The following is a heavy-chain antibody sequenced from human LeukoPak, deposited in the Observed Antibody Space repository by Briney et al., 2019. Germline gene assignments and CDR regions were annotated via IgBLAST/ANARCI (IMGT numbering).Heavy chain of an antibody. J-gene: IGHJ5*02. Sequence: SETLSLTCAVYGGSFSGYYWSWIRQPPGKGLEWIGAINHSGSTNYNPSLKSRVTISVDTSKNQFSLKLSSVTAADMAVYYCARHGFGSVVPVWFDPCGQGTLVTVSS. D-gene: IGHD3-10*01. CDR2: INHSGST. V-gene: IGHV4-34*01. CDR1: GGSFSGYY. CDR3: ARHGFGSVVPVWFDP.